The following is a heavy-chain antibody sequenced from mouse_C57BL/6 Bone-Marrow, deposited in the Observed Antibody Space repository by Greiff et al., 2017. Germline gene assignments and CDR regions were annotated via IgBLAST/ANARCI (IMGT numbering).Heavy chain of an antibody. Sequence: EVKLVESGGGLVKPGGSLKLSCAASGFTFSSYAMSWVRQTPEKRLEWVATISDGGSYTYYPDNVKGRFTISRDNAKNNLYLQMSHLKSEDTAMYYCARDPVFRYFDVWGTGTTVTVSS. CDR3: ARDPVFRYFDV. CDR1: GFTFSSYA. V-gene: IGHV5-4*01. CDR2: ISDGGSYT. D-gene: IGHD6-2*01. J-gene: IGHJ1*03.